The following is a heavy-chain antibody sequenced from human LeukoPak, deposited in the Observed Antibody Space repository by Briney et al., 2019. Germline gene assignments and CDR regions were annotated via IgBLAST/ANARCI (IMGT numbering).Heavy chain of an antibody. CDR3: AGGRTYSSSTLEDY. CDR2: IKQDGTEK. J-gene: IGHJ4*02. D-gene: IGHD6-13*01. Sequence: GGSLRLSCAASGFTFSIYWMTWVRQAPGKGLEWVANIKQDGTEKYYMDSVRGRFTISRDNSKNTLYLQMDSLRADDTAVYYCAGGRTYSSSTLEDYWGQGTLVTVSS. V-gene: IGHV3-7*03. CDR1: GFTFSIYW.